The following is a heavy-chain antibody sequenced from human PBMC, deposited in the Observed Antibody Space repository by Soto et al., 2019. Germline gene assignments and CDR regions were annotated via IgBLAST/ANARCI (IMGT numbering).Heavy chain of an antibody. CDR3: AKDLEMAHNGSY. J-gene: IGHJ4*02. V-gene: IGHV3-30*18. D-gene: IGHD3-3*01. CDR2: ISYDGSNK. CDR1: GFTFSSYG. Sequence: QVQLVESGGGVVQPGRSLRLSCAASGFTFSSYGMHWVRQAPGKGLEWVAVISYDGSNKYYADSVKGRFTISRDNSKNTLYLQINSLRAEDTAVYYCAKDLEMAHNGSYWGQGTLVTVSS.